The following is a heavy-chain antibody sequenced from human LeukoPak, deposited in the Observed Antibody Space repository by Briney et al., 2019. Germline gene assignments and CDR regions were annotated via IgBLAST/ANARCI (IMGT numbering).Heavy chain of an antibody. D-gene: IGHD3-9*01. CDR3: AKWGDFDILTGYYVSDF. V-gene: IGHV3-23*01. Sequence: GGSLRLSCVASGFTFSNYAMCWVRQAPGKRLEWVSAVTGRGGSTYYADSVKGRFTISRDNSRNTLFLQMNSLRAEDTAIYYCAKWGDFDILTGYYVSDFWGQGTLVTVSS. CDR2: VTGRGGST. J-gene: IGHJ4*02. CDR1: GFTFSNYA.